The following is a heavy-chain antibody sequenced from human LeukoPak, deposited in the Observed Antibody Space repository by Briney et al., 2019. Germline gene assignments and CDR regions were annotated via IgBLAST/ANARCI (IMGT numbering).Heavy chain of an antibody. V-gene: IGHV4-59*01. Sequence: SETLSLTCTVSGGSISSYYWSWIRQPPGKGLEWIGYIYYSGSTNYNPSLKSRVTISVDTSKNQFSLKLSSVTAADTAVYYCARHRMYYYDSSGRGVADAFDIWGQGTMVTVSS. CDR2: IYYSGST. CDR3: ARHRMYYYDSSGRGVADAFDI. D-gene: IGHD3-22*01. CDR1: GGSISSYY. J-gene: IGHJ3*02.